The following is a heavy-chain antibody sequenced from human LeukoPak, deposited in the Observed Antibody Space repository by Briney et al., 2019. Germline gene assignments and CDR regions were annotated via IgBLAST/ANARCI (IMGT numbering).Heavy chain of an antibody. CDR3: ARVPSDDYYYYYYMDV. CDR1: GYTFTSYD. CDR2: MNPNSGNT. J-gene: IGHJ6*03. D-gene: IGHD1-1*01. Sequence: ASVKVSCKASGYTFTSYDINWVRQATGQGLEWMGWMNPNSGNTGYAQKFQGRVTMTRNTSISTAYMELSSLRSEDTAVYYCARVPSDDYYYYYYMDVWGKGTTVTVSS. V-gene: IGHV1-8*01.